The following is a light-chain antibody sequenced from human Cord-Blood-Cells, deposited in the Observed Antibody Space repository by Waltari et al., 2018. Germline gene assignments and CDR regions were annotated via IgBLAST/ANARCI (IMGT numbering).Light chain of an antibody. V-gene: IGKV1-39*01. J-gene: IGKJ1*01. CDR3: QQSYSTPRT. Sequence: DIQMTQSPSSLSASVGDRVTITCRASQSISSYLNWYQQKPGKAPKLLIYAASSLQSGVPSRFSGSGSGTDFTLPISSLQPEDFATYSCQQSYSTPRTFGQGTKVEIK. CDR1: QSISSY. CDR2: AAS.